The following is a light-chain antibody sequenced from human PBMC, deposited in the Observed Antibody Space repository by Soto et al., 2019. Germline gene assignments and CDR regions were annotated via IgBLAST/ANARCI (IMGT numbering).Light chain of an antibody. CDR1: QSISSW. CDR2: DAS. Sequence: DIQMTRSPSTRSSFVGDRVTITCRASQSISSWLAWYQQKPGKAPKLLIYDASSLESGVPSRFSGRRSGTEFTLTISSLQPDDFGTYYCQQYESYSPLTFGGGTKVDIK. CDR3: QQYESYSPLT. J-gene: IGKJ4*01. V-gene: IGKV1-5*01.